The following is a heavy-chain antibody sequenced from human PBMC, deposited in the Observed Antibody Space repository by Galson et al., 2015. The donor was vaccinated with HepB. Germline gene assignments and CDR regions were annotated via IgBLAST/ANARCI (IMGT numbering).Heavy chain of an antibody. D-gene: IGHD3-22*01. J-gene: IGHJ6*03. CDR1: GFTFSNAW. Sequence: SLRLSCAASGFTFSNAWMSWVRQAPGKGLEWVGRIKSKTDGGTTDYAAPVKGRFTISRDDSKNTLYLQMNSLKTEDTAVYYCTTDPPPPAKQPNWYYYDSSGHYAEATDYYYYYMDVWGKGTTVTVSS. CDR2: IKSKTDGGTT. CDR3: TTDPPPPAKQPNWYYYDSSGHYAEATDYYYYYMDV. V-gene: IGHV3-15*01.